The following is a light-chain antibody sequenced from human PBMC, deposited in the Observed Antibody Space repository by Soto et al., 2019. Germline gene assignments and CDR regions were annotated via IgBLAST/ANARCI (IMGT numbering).Light chain of an antibody. CDR1: SSNIGSNT. J-gene: IGLJ1*01. CDR2: SNN. V-gene: IGLV1-44*01. CDR3: AAWEDRLNCFYV. Sequence: QSALTQPPSASGTPGQRVTISCSGNSSNIGSNTVNWYQQLPGTAPKLLIYSNNQRPSGVPDRFSGSKSGTSASLAISGLQSEDDAYYYCAAWEDRLNCFYVFATEPKVTVL.